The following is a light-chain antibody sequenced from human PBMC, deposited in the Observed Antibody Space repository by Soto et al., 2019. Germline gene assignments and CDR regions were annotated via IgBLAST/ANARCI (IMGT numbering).Light chain of an antibody. CDR2: EVN. Sequence: QSALTQPPSASGSPGQSVTISCTGTSSDVGGYNYVSWYQQHPGKVPKLIIYEVNKRPSGVPDRFSASKSGNAASLTVSGLQAEDEADYYCCSYVGSNSVVFGGGTKLTV. CDR3: CSYVGSNSVV. CDR1: SSDVGGYNY. V-gene: IGLV2-8*01. J-gene: IGLJ2*01.